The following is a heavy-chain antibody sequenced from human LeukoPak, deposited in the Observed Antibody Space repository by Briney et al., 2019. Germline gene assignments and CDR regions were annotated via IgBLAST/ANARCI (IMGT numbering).Heavy chain of an antibody. D-gene: IGHD4-11*01. J-gene: IGHJ3*02. Sequence: GGSLRLSCAASGFTFSSYSMNWVRQAPGKGLEWVSSISSSSSYIYYADSVKGRFTISRDNAKNPLYLQMNSLRAEDTAVYYCAREPVTVTTLGAFDIWGQGTMVTVSS. V-gene: IGHV3-21*01. CDR2: ISSSSSYI. CDR1: GFTFSSYS. CDR3: AREPVTVTTLGAFDI.